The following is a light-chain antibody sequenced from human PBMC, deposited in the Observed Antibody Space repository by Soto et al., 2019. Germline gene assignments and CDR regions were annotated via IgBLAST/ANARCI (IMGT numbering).Light chain of an antibody. V-gene: IGKV1-5*03. CDR1: QSISSW. CDR2: KAS. Sequence: DIPMTQSPSTLSASVGDRVTITCRASQSISSWLAWYQQKPGKAPKLLIYKASSVESGVPSRFSGSGSGTEFTLTISSLQPDDFATYYCQHYNSYPWTFGQGTKVEIK. J-gene: IGKJ1*01. CDR3: QHYNSYPWT.